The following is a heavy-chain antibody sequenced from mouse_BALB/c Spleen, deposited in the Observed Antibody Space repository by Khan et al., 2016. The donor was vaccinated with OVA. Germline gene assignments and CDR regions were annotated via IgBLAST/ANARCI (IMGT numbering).Heavy chain of an antibody. CDR1: GYSFTSYY. V-gene: IGHV1S135*01. J-gene: IGHJ3*01. Sequence: EVELVESGPELMKPGASVKISCKASGYSFTSYYIHWVIQSHGKSPEWIGYIDPFSGGTTYNQKFKGKATLTADKSSSTAYIHLSNLTSEDSAVYYWTRHGYVAWFTYWGQGTLVTVSA. D-gene: IGHD2-2*01. CDR2: IDPFSGGT. CDR3: TRHGYVAWFTY.